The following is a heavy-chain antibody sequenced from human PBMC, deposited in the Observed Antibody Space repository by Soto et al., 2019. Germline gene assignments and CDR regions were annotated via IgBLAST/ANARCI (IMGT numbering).Heavy chain of an antibody. V-gene: IGHV4-59*01. CDR3: ARDHRYCSSTSCPGGLDV. CDR2: IDYSGRT. Sequence: PSETLSLTCTVSGVSISTYYWSWIRQPPGKGLEWIGYIDYSGRTNYSPSLKSRVTISIDTSQKQFSLKLSSVTAADTAVYYCARDHRYCSSTSCPGGLDVWGQGTTVTV. D-gene: IGHD2-2*01. CDR1: GVSISTYY. J-gene: IGHJ6*02.